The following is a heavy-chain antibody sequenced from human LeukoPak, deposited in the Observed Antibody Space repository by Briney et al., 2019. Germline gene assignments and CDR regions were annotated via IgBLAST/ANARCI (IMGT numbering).Heavy chain of an antibody. Sequence: GGSLRLSCAASGFTFSSCWMTCVRQAPGKGLEWVANIKQDGNEKYYVDSVKGRFSISRDNAKNSVYLQMNSLRAEDTAVYYCARLMGERSLFDYWGQGVLVTVSS. CDR2: IKQDGNEK. D-gene: IGHD1-26*01. CDR1: GFTFSSCW. CDR3: ARLMGERSLFDY. V-gene: IGHV3-7*02. J-gene: IGHJ4*02.